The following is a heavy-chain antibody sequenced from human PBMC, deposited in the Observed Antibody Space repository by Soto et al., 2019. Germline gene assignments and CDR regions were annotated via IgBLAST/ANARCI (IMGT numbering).Heavy chain of an antibody. CDR1: GFTVSSYG. V-gene: IGHV3-30*18. Sequence: QVQLVESGGGGVQPGRSLRLSCAAAGFTVSSYGMHWVRQAPGKRLELVAVISYDGSNKYYADSVKVRFTISRDNSKNTLYLQMNSLIAEDTAVYYCAKESLVVITALDYWGQGTLVTVSS. J-gene: IGHJ4*02. CDR2: ISYDGSNK. D-gene: IGHD3-22*01. CDR3: AKESLVVITALDY.